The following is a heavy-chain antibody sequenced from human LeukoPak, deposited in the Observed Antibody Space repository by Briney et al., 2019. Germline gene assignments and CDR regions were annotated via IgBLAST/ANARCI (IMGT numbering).Heavy chain of an antibody. V-gene: IGHV3-64D*09. J-gene: IGHJ4*02. D-gene: IGHD3-22*01. CDR2: ISSNGGST. CDR3: AKGPTYDSLAYYFDY. Sequence: GGCPSPSCSPSGFTFSYYAMHWVRQAAGKGLEFVAGISSNGGSTYYADSLQGRCTVSRDNSNNTLCLQMSSLRAEDTAIYYCAKGPTYDSLAYYFDYWGQGALGTVSS. CDR1: GFTFSYYA.